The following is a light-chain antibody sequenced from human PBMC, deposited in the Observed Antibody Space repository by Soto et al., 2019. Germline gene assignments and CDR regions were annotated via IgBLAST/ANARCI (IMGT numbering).Light chain of an antibody. CDR3: QESHAFLWGT. CDR2: GTS. J-gene: IGKJ1*01. CDR1: QTIGKS. Sequence: IKMKQSPASLSSSLGDRVTITCRATQTIGKSLNWCQQRPAKAPKILISGTSTLQGGVPSRFSGSVCGTEFILRISSLQTQDFATYFGQESHAFLWGTFGRRTKVDNK. V-gene: IGKV1-39*01.